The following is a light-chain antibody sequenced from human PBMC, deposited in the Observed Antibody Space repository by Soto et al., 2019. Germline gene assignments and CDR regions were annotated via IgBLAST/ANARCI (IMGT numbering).Light chain of an antibody. Sequence: QSALTQPASVSGSPGQSITISCTGTSSDVGGYNYVSWYQQHPDKAPKLMIFEVSNRPSGVSYRFSGSKSGNMASLTISGLQAEDEAHYYCSSYTISSTVVFGGGTKVTVL. CDR3: SSYTISSTVV. V-gene: IGLV2-14*01. CDR1: SSDVGGYNY. CDR2: EVS. J-gene: IGLJ2*01.